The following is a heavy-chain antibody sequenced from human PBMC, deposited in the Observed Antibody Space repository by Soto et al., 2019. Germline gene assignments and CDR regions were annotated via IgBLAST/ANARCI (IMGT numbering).Heavy chain of an antibody. V-gene: IGHV4-59*08. Sequence: PSETLSLTCTVSGGSISSYYWSWIRQPPGKGLEWIGYIYYSGSTNYNPSLKSRVTISVDTSKNQFSLKLSSVTAADTAVYYCGRGLESPFNFDYWGQGTLVTVSS. D-gene: IGHD3-3*01. CDR2: IYYSGST. J-gene: IGHJ4*02. CDR1: GGSISSYY. CDR3: GRGLESPFNFDY.